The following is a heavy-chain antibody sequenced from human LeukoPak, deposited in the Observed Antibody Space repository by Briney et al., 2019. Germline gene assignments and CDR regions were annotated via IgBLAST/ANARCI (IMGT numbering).Heavy chain of an antibody. CDR2: INHSGST. Sequence: SETLSLTCAVYGGSFSGYYWSWIRQPPGKGLEWIGEINHSGSTNYNPSLKSRVTISVDTSKNQFSLKLSSVTAADTAVYYCARELNDIVVVVSATGAFDYWGQGTLVTVSS. D-gene: IGHD2-15*01. CDR1: GGSFSGYY. J-gene: IGHJ4*02. V-gene: IGHV4-34*01. CDR3: ARELNDIVVVVSATGAFDY.